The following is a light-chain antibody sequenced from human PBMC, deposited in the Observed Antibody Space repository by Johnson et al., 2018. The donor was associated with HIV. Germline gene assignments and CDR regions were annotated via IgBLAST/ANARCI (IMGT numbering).Light chain of an antibody. Sequence: QSVLTQPPSVSAAPGQKVTISCSGSSSNIGNNYVSWYQVLPGTAPKLLIYENDKRPSGIPDRFSGSKSGTSATLGITGLQTGDEADYYCGTWKSSLSAGGVFGTGTKVTVL. CDR1: SSNIGNNY. CDR2: END. CDR3: GTWKSSLSAGGV. J-gene: IGLJ1*01. V-gene: IGLV1-51*02.